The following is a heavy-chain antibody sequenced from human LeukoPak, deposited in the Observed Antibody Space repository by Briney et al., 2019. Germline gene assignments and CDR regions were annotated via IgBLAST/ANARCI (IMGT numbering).Heavy chain of an antibody. CDR2: IIPIFGTA. Sequence: ASVKVSCKASGGTFSSYAISWVRQAPGQGLEWMGRIIPIFGTANYAQKFQGRVTITADKSTSTACMELSSLRSEDTAVYYCARDRFGGEQNWGQGTLVTVSS. J-gene: IGHJ4*02. CDR1: GGTFSSYA. V-gene: IGHV1-69*06. D-gene: IGHD3-16*01. CDR3: ARDRFGGEQN.